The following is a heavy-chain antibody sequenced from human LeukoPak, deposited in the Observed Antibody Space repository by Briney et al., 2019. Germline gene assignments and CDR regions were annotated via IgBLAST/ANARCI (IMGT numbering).Heavy chain of an antibody. J-gene: IGHJ4*02. Sequence: GGSLRLSCAASGFTFSSYWMHWVRQAPGKGLVWVSRISNDGSSTDYADSVKGRFTISRDNAENTLYLQMHSLRAEDTALYYCSYQRGGQVYWGQGTLVTVSS. CDR3: SYQRGGQVY. D-gene: IGHD2-2*01. V-gene: IGHV3-74*01. CDR1: GFTFSSYW. CDR2: ISNDGSST.